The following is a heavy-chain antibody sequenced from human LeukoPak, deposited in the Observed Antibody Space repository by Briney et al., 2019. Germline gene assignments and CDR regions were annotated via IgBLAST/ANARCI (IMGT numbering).Heavy chain of an antibody. Sequence: SETLSLTCTVSGGSISSGGYYWSWIRQHPGKGLEWIGYIYYSGSTNYNPSLKSRVTISVDTSKNLFSLKLSSVTAADTAVYYCARHVQDTSMISPLYYFDYWGQGTLVTVSS. CDR2: IYYSGST. D-gene: IGHD5-18*01. CDR1: GGSISSGGYY. J-gene: IGHJ4*02. CDR3: ARHVQDTSMISPLYYFDY. V-gene: IGHV4-61*08.